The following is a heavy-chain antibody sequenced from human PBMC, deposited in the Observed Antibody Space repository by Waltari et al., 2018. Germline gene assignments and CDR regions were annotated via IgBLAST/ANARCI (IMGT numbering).Heavy chain of an antibody. J-gene: IGHJ3*02. CDR1: GGTFSDYF. V-gene: IGHV1-46*01. CDR3: ARSIAVVGRVGFEI. CDR2: IDPSGGRT. Sequence: QVQLVQSGAEVKKPGASVKVSCTASGGTFSDYFLHWVRQAPGQGLEWGGVIDPSGGRTSYAQKFQGRVTMTGDTSTRNVYMDLSSLTSEDTAVYYCARSIAVVGRVGFEIWGPGTMVTVSS. D-gene: IGHD6-13*01.